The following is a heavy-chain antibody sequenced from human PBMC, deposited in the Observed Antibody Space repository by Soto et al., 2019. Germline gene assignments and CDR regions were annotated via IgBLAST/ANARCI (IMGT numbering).Heavy chain of an antibody. V-gene: IGHV4-39*01. CDR2: VYYRGRS. Sequence: SETLSLTCTVSGGSVTSSSYYWGWIRQSPGKGLEWIGSVYYRGRSYSKSSVKSRVTISVDTSKNRFSLSLNSVTASDTAVYFCVSQRTTVPTQAYFDYWGPGALVTVSS. J-gene: IGHJ4*02. CDR1: GGSVTSSSYY. CDR3: VSQRTTVPTQAYFDY. D-gene: IGHD4-17*01.